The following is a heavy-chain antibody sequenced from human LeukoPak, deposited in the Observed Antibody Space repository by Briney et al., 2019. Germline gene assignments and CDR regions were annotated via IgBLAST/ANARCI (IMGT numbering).Heavy chain of an antibody. J-gene: IGHJ4*02. D-gene: IGHD5-24*01. Sequence: GGSLRLSCAASGFSFNSYIVHWVRQAPGKGLEWVALISDDGNNKYCGGSVRGRFIISRDNSKNTLFLQTNSLRTEDTAVYYCARDGVPDGYNPGYFLDYWGQGTLVTVSS. CDR1: GFSFNSYI. V-gene: IGHV3-30-3*01. CDR3: ARDGVPDGYNPGYFLDY. CDR2: ISDDGNNK.